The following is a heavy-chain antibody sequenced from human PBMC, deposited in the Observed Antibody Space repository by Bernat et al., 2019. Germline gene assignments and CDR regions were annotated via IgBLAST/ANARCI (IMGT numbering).Heavy chain of an antibody. Sequence: VQLVESGGGVVQPGRSLRLSCVASGFTFSDYSLHWVRQAPGKGLEWVAVVSYDGRNKYYADSVQARFIISRDDSENTLYLQMDSLKSEDTAVYYCVRDGAALYYYHGMDVWGRGTPVTVSS. V-gene: IGHV3-30*04. J-gene: IGHJ6*02. CDR3: VRDGAALYYYHGMDV. CDR1: GFTFSDYS. CDR2: VSYDGRNK. D-gene: IGHD6-25*01.